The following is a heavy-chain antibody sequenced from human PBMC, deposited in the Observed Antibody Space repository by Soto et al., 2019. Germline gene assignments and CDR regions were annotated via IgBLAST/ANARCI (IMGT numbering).Heavy chain of an antibody. CDR2: IDPSDSYT. J-gene: IGHJ3*02. CDR1: GYSFTSYW. V-gene: IGHV5-10-1*01. Sequence: GESLKISCKGSGYSFTSYWISWVRQMPGKGLEWMGRIDPSDSYTNYSPSFQGHVTISADKSISTAYLQWSSLKASDTAMYYCARHLARYYYDSSGYYFDAFDIWGQGTMVTVSS. D-gene: IGHD3-22*01. CDR3: ARHLARYYYDSSGYYFDAFDI.